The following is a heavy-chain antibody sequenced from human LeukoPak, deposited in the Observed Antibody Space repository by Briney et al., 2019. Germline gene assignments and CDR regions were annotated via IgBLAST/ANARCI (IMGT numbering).Heavy chain of an antibody. CDR2: FYYSGST. V-gene: IGHV4-59*01. J-gene: IGHJ4*02. CDR1: GGSISSYY. CDR3: VRANYFDY. Sequence: SETLSLTCTVSGGSISSYYWSWIRQPPGKGLEWIGYFYYSGSTNYNPSLKSRATISVDTSKNQFSLKLRSVTAADTAVYYCVRANYFDYWGQGTLVTVSS.